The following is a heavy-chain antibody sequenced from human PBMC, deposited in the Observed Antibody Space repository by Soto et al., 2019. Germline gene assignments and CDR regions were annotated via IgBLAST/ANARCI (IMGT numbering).Heavy chain of an antibody. Sequence: EVQLVESGGGLVQPGGSLRLSCAASGFTFSSYSMNWVRQAPGKELEWVSYISSSSSTIYYADSVKGRFTISRDNAKNSLYLQMNSLRAEDTAVYYCARAQTTAFDYWGQGTLVTVSS. J-gene: IGHJ4*02. CDR3: ARAQTTAFDY. CDR1: GFTFSSYS. CDR2: ISSSSSTI. V-gene: IGHV3-48*01. D-gene: IGHD4-17*01.